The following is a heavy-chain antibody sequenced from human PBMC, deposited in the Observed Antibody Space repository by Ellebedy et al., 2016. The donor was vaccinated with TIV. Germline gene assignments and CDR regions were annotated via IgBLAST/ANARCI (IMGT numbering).Heavy chain of an antibody. Sequence: SVKVSXXVSGDTFSSYAFNWVRQAPGQGLEWMGGIIPLFGSPNNAQKFQGRVTITADESTTTVYMELTSLRFDDTAVYYCARGCDGQSCFAHPRDVFDVWGQGTVVTVSS. CDR2: IIPLFGSP. CDR3: ARGCDGQSCFAHPRDVFDV. V-gene: IGHV1-69*13. D-gene: IGHD2-21*01. J-gene: IGHJ3*01. CDR1: GDTFSSYA.